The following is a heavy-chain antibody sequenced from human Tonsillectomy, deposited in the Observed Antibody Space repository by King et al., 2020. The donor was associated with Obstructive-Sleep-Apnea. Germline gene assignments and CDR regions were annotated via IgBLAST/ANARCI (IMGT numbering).Heavy chain of an antibody. CDR1: GGSFRDFY. Sequence: VQLQQWVAGLLKPPETLSLTCAVFGGSFRDFYWSWIRQPPGKGLEWIGEINHSGTTNYNPSLKSRFTRSVDTSKNQFSLNLSSVTAPDTAAYFCARGSGATAVNWFDPWGQGTLVTVSS. CDR2: INHSGTT. D-gene: IGHD6-13*01. V-gene: IGHV4-34*01. J-gene: IGHJ5*02. CDR3: ARGSGATAVNWFDP.